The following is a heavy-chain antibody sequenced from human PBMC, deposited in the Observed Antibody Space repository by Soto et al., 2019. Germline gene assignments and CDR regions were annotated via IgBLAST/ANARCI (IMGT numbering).Heavy chain of an antibody. Sequence: GGSLRLSCAASGFTFDDYAMHWVRQAPGKGLEWVSGISWNSGSIGYADSVKGRFTISRDNAKNSLYLQMNSLRAEDTALYYCAKAEVGELRSQMRFDPWGQGTLVTVSS. D-gene: IGHD3-10*01. CDR2: ISWNSGSI. V-gene: IGHV3-9*01. CDR1: GFTFDDYA. CDR3: AKAEVGELRSQMRFDP. J-gene: IGHJ5*02.